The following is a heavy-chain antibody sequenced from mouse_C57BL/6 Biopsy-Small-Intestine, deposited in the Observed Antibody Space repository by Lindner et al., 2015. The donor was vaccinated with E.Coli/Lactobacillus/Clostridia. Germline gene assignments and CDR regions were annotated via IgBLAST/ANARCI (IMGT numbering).Heavy chain of an antibody. D-gene: IGHD1-1*01. CDR1: GYTFTGYW. CDR3: ARYYGSSYPYYFDY. V-gene: IGHV1-9*01. CDR2: ILPGNGST. Sequence: VQLQESGAELMKPGASVKLSCKATGYTFTGYWIEWVKQRPGHGLEWIGEILPGNGSTNYNEKFKGKATFTADSSSNTVYMQLSSLTTEDSAIYYCARYYGSSYPYYFDYWGHGTTLTVSS. J-gene: IGHJ2*01.